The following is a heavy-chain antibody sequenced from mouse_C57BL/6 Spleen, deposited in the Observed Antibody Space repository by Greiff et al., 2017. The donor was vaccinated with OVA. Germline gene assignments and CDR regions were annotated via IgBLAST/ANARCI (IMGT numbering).Heavy chain of an antibody. D-gene: IGHD1-1*01. Sequence: VQLQQSGAELARPGASVKLSCKASGYTFTSYGISWVKQRTGQGLEWIGEIYPRSGNTYYNEKFKGKATLTADKSSSTAYMELRSLTSEDSAVYFCASTVVATRYFDVWGTGTTVTVAS. CDR1: GYTFTSYG. CDR2: IYPRSGNT. V-gene: IGHV1-81*01. CDR3: ASTVVATRYFDV. J-gene: IGHJ1*03.